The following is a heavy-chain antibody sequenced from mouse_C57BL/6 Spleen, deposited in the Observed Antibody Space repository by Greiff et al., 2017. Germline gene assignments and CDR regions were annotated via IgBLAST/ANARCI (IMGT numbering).Heavy chain of an antibody. CDR3: ARGVDYYYGSSYGDY. Sequence: EVQRVESGPELVKPGASVKISCKASGYSFTGYYMNWVKQSPEKSLEWIGEINPSTGGTTYNQKFKAKATLTVDKSSSTAYMQLKSLTSEDSAVYYCARGVDYYYGSSYGDYWGQGTTLTVSS. J-gene: IGHJ2*01. CDR1: GYSFTGYY. V-gene: IGHV1-42*01. CDR2: INPSTGGT. D-gene: IGHD1-1*01.